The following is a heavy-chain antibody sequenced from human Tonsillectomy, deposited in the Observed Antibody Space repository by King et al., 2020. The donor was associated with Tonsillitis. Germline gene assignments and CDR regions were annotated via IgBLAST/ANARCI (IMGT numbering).Heavy chain of an antibody. J-gene: IGHJ4*01. CDR1: GFTFSSYA. CDR3: ARSAVTMVEGVIAD. D-gene: IGHD3-10*01. Sequence: VQLVESGGGVVQPGRSLRLSCAASGFTFSSYAMNWVRQAPGKGLEWVAVITNDSSNKYYADSVKGRFTISRDNSKNTLYLQMNSLRAEDTAVYYCARSAVTMVEGVIADWGHGTLVTVSS. V-gene: IGHV3-30-3*01. CDR2: ITNDSSNK.